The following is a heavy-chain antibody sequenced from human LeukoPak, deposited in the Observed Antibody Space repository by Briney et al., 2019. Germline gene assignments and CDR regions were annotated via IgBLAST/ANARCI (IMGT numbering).Heavy chain of an antibody. J-gene: IGHJ4*02. CDR2: IIPIFGTA. CDR1: GGTFSSYA. D-gene: IGHD1-7*01. CDR3: ARGIENLELGWFDY. V-gene: IGHV1-69*05. Sequence: SVKVSCKASGGTFSSYAISWVRQAPGQGLEWMGGIIPIFGTANYAQKFQGRVTITTDESTSAAYMELSSLRSEDTAVYYCARGIENLELGWFDYWGQGTLVTVSS.